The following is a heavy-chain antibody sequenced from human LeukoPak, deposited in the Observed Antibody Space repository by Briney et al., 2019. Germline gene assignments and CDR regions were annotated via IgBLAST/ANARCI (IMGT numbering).Heavy chain of an antibody. CDR3: ARGTTVVVVAAIGDYFDY. V-gene: IGHV4-61*02. CDR1: GGSISSGSYY. Sequence: SQTLSLTCTVSGGSISSGSYYWSWIRQPAGKGLEWIGRIYTSGSTNYNPSLKSRVTISVDTSKNQFSLKLSSVTAADTAVYCCARGTTVVVVAAIGDYFDYWGQGTLVTVSS. J-gene: IGHJ4*02. D-gene: IGHD2-15*01. CDR2: IYTSGST.